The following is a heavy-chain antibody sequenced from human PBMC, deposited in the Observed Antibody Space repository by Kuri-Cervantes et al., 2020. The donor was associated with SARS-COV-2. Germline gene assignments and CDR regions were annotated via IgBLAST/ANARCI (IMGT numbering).Heavy chain of an antibody. J-gene: IGHJ4*02. CDR2: IYHSGST. D-gene: IGHD4-11*01. V-gene: IGHV4-34*01. CDR1: GGSFSGYY. Sequence: ESLKISCAVYGGSFSGYYWSWIRQPPGKGLEWIGSIYHSGSTYYNPSLKSRVTISVDTSKNQFSLKLSSVTAADTAVYYCARTVTTTPDYWGQGTLVTVSS. CDR3: ARTVTTTPDY.